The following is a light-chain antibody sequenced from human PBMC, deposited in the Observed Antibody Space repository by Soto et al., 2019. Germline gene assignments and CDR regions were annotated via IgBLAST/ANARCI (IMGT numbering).Light chain of an antibody. Sequence: EIVMTQSPLSLTVTPGEPASISCKSSQSLQHNNGNTLLAWYMQKPGQSPQLLIYLASRRAPGAPDRVSGSGSGTDFTLRISTVEADDAAIYYCMQALQPPRTFGQGTKLEI. CDR1: QSLQHNNGNTL. CDR2: LAS. CDR3: MQALQPPRT. J-gene: IGKJ1*01. V-gene: IGKV2-28*01.